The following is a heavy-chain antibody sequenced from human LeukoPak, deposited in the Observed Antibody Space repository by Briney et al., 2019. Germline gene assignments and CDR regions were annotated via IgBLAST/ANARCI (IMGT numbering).Heavy chain of an antibody. J-gene: IGHJ4*02. D-gene: IGHD3-22*01. CDR3: AKDDYYDTSGYRD. CDR2: ISSSSSYI. CDR1: GFTFSNYW. Sequence: GGSLRLSCAASGFTFSNYWMSWVRQAPGKGLEWVSSISSSSSYIYYADSVKGRFTISRDNAKNSLYLQMNSLRAEDTAVYYCAKDDYYDTSGYRDWGQGTLVTVSS. V-gene: IGHV3-21*01.